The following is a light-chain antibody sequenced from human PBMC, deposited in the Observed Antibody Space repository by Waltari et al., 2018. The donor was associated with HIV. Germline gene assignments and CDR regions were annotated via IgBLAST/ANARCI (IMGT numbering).Light chain of an antibody. CDR1: SSDVGGYNY. CDR3: SSYTSSSTPYV. V-gene: IGLV2-14*01. CDR2: EVS. J-gene: IGLJ1*01. Sequence: QSALTQPASVSGSPGQSITISCTRTSSDVGGYNYVSLYQQHPGKAPKLMIYEVSNRPSGVSNRFSGSKSGNTASLTISGLQAEDEADYYCSSYTSSSTPYVFGTGTKVTVL.